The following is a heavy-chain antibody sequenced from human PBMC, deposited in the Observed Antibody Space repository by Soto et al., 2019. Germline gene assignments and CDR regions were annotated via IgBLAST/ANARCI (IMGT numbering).Heavy chain of an antibody. V-gene: IGHV1-18*01. D-gene: IGHD6-19*01. CDR2: IRGYNGNT. Sequence: QVQLVQSGAEVKKPGASVTVSCKTSGYTFSNYGINWVRQAPGQGLVWMGWIRGYNGNTNYAQTVQGRVTMTTDTSTGTVYMELRSLKSDDTAIYYCSRFIMVGGWFDPNYYHGMDVWGQGTTVTVSS. CDR1: GYTFSNYG. J-gene: IGHJ6*02. CDR3: SRFIMVGGWFDPNYYHGMDV.